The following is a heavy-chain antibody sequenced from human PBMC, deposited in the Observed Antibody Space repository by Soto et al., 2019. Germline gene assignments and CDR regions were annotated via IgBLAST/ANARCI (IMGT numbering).Heavy chain of an antibody. Sequence: QQQLHESGPGLVKPSETLSLTCTVSSGSISSNSYYWGWIRQPPGKGLEWIGSIFYTGSTYYNPSLKSRVTISVDTSKNQSYLRLSSVTAADTAMYYCARRKWGSGWYIDYWGQGSLLTVSS. V-gene: IGHV4-39*01. CDR2: IFYTGST. D-gene: IGHD6-19*01. J-gene: IGHJ4*02. CDR3: ARRKWGSGWYIDY. CDR1: SGSISSNSYY.